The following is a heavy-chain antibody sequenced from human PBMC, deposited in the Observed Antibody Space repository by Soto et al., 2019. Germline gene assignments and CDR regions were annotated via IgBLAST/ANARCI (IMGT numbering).Heavy chain of an antibody. CDR3: ARDREVTTPYYYVMDV. Sequence: SETLSLTCSVTGGSISGHYWSWIRQPPWKGLEWVGYIYYSGSANYNPSLKSRVTISVDTPKNQLSLKVSSVTAADTAVYYCARDREVTTPYYYVMDVWGQGTTVTVSS. J-gene: IGHJ6*02. D-gene: IGHD4-17*01. CDR1: GGSISGHY. CDR2: IYYSGSA. V-gene: IGHV4-59*11.